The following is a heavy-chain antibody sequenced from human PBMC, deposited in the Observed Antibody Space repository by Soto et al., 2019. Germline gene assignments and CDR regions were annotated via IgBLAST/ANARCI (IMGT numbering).Heavy chain of an antibody. V-gene: IGHV3-7*03. Sequence: EVQLVESGGGLVQPGGSLRLSCASSVFTFSSYWMSWVRQAPGMGLEWMASIKKDGSETDYVDAVKGRFTISRENAKNSLFLQMNSLTTDDAAVYYCGSGAGGESDFWGQGTLVTVSS. CDR3: GSGAGGESDF. D-gene: IGHD3-16*01. J-gene: IGHJ4*02. CDR2: IKKDGSET. CDR1: VFTFSSYW.